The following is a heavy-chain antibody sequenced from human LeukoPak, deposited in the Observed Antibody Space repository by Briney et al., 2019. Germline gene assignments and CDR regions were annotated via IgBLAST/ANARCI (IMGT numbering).Heavy chain of an antibody. CDR2: ISSSSSYI. V-gene: IGHV3-21*01. CDR3: ARRGSGSYYPIL. CDR1: GFTFSSYS. Sequence: PGGSLRLSCAASGFTFSSYSMNWVRQAPGKGLEWVSSISSSSSYIYYADSVEGRFTISRDNAKNTLYLQMNSLRAEDTAVYYCARRGSGSYYPILWGQGTLVTVSS. D-gene: IGHD3-10*01. J-gene: IGHJ4*02.